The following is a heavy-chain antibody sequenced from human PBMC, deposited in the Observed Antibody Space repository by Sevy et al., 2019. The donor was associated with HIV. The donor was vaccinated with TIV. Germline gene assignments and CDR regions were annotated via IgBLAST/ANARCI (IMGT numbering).Heavy chain of an antibody. CDR2: IHYTGST. Sequence: SESLSLTCTVSAVSITDYYWSWIRQPPGKGLEWIANIHYTGSTNYKPSLQSPVTISVDTSKNQFSLKLNSVTAADTAVYYCARDWCTPAAHYWYFDLWGRGTLVTVSS. CDR3: ARDWCTPAAHYWYFDL. J-gene: IGHJ2*01. CDR1: AVSITDYY. D-gene: IGHD2-2*01. V-gene: IGHV4-59*01.